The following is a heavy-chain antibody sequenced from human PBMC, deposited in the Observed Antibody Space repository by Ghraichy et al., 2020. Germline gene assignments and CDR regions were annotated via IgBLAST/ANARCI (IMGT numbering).Heavy chain of an antibody. CDR3: ARVSDFFYYYYYMDV. Sequence: SETLSLTCAVYGGSFSGYYWSWIRQPPGKGLEWIGEINHSGSTNYNPSLKSRVTISVDTSKNQFSLKLSSVTAADTAVYYCARVSDFFYYYYYMDVWGKGTTVTVSS. CDR1: GGSFSGYY. CDR2: INHSGST. D-gene: IGHD2/OR15-2a*01. J-gene: IGHJ6*03. V-gene: IGHV4-34*01.